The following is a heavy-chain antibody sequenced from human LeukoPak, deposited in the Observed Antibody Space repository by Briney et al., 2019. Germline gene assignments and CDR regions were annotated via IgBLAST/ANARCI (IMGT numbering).Heavy chain of an antibody. CDR2: IYSDGSST. Sequence: PGPSLSPSCAASGFSFNSHCMQSVSHHPRKGLVLDLRIYSDGSSTSYADSVKGRFTISRDNGENTLYLHMSSLRAEDTAVYYCARDGFNGLDYWGQGTLVTVSS. V-gene: IGHV3-74*01. J-gene: IGHJ4*02. D-gene: IGHD5-24*01. CDR1: GFSFNSHC. CDR3: ARDGFNGLDY.